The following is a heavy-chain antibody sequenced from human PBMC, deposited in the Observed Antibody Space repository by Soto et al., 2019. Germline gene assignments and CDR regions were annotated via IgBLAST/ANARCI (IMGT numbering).Heavy chain of an antibody. V-gene: IGHV4-39*01. CDR1: GGSISSSSYY. Sequence: QLQLQESGPGLVKPSETLSLTCTVSGGSISSSSYYWGWIRQPPGKGLEWIGSIYYSGSTYYNPSLKSRVTIPEDTSKNQFSLKLSSVTAADTAVYYCARHPHQLVGYFDYWGQGTLVTVSS. CDR3: ARHPHQLVGYFDY. J-gene: IGHJ4*02. CDR2: IYYSGST. D-gene: IGHD6-6*01.